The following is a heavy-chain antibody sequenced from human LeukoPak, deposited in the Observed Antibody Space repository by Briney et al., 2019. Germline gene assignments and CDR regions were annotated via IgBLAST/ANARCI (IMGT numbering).Heavy chain of an antibody. CDR3: ARERVGATRPGEFDP. CDR2: ISSSSSYI. D-gene: IGHD1-26*01. Sequence: KPGGSLRLSCAASRFTFTNYSMNWVRQAPGKGLEWVSSISSSSSYIYYADSVKGRFTISRDNAKNSLYLQMNSLRAEDTAVYYCARERVGATRPGEFDPWGQGTLVTVSS. CDR1: RFTFTNYS. J-gene: IGHJ5*02. V-gene: IGHV3-21*01.